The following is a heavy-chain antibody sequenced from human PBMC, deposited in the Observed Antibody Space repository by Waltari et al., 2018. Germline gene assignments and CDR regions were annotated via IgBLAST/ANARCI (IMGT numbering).Heavy chain of an antibody. CDR1: GFTFSSFG. Sequence: QVQLVESGGGVVQPGRSLRLSCAASGFTFSSFGMHWVRQAPGKGLEWGAVISYDGNNENYADAVKGGISTARANFKTTLHVQMNSITAEDTVGSDGEKGDVYMHYLDYWGQGTLVT. CDR3: EKGDVYMHYLDY. J-gene: IGHJ4*02. D-gene: IGHD4-4*01. V-gene: IGHV3-30*18. CDR2: ISYDGNNE.